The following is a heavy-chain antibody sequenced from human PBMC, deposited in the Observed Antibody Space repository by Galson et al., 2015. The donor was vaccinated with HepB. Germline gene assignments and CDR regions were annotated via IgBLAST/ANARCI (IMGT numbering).Heavy chain of an antibody. Sequence: LRLSCAASGFTFSTSAMSWVRQAPGKGLEWVSSISGSGGGTYYGDSVKGRFTVSRDKPKNTLYLQMNSLRAEDTAVYYCTKDLYSSGPYIIDYWGQGTLVTVSS. CDR2: ISGSGGGT. D-gene: IGHD6-19*01. CDR3: TKDLYSSGPYIIDY. CDR1: GFTFSTSA. J-gene: IGHJ4*02. V-gene: IGHV3-23*01.